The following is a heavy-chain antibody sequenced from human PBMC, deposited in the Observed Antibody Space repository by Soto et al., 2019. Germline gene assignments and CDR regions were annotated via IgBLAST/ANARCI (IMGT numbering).Heavy chain of an antibody. Sequence: SETLSLTCGLSGSLPVGSLSTYFWTWIRQPPGKGLEWIGEINHSGSPNYSPSLRGRVTISLDTSKKQFSLNLSSVTAADAAVYFCARARFSQWSQDYYGLDVWGQGTTVTVSS. CDR2: INHSGSP. J-gene: IGHJ6*02. CDR1: GSLPVGSLSTYF. V-gene: IGHV4-34*01. D-gene: IGHD3-3*01. CDR3: ARARFSQWSQDYYGLDV.